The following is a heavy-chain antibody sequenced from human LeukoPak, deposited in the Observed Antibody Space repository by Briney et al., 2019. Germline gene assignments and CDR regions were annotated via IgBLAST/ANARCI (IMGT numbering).Heavy chain of an antibody. CDR2: ISSKSRYI. D-gene: IGHD2-15*01. CDR1: GFTFSSHS. V-gene: IGHV3-21*01. J-gene: IGHJ4*02. Sequence: GGSLRLSRVVSGFTFSSHSINWVRQPPGKGLEWVSSISSKSRYIYYADSVKGRFTISRDNAKNSLSLQMNSLRAEDTAVYYCARCSGSSTYHSDDYWGQGTLVTVSS. CDR3: ARCSGSSTYHSDDY.